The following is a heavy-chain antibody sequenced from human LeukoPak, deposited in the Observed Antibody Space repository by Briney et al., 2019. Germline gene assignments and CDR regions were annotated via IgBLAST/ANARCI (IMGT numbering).Heavy chain of an antibody. V-gene: IGHV4-38-2*01. CDR2: IYHSGST. D-gene: IGHD3-10*01. J-gene: IGHJ5*02. CDR1: GYSISSGYY. Sequence: PSETLSLTCAVSGYSISSGYYWGWIRQPPGKGLEWIGSIYHSGSTYYNPSLKSRVTISVDTSKNQFSLKLGSVTAADTAVYYCARLGGVVGSGSSKWFDPWGQGTLVTVSS. CDR3: ARLGGVVGSGSSKWFDP.